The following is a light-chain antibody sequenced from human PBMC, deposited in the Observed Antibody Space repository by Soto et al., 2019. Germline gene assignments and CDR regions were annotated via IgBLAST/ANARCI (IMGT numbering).Light chain of an antibody. Sequence: EIVLTQSPATLSLSPGERATLSCRASQSVSSYLAWYQQNPGQAPRLLIYDASNRATGIPDRFSGSGSGTDFTLTISRLEPEDFAVYYCQQYGSSGTFGQGTKGDIK. CDR3: QQYGSSGT. J-gene: IGKJ1*01. V-gene: IGKV3-20*01. CDR2: DAS. CDR1: QSVSSY.